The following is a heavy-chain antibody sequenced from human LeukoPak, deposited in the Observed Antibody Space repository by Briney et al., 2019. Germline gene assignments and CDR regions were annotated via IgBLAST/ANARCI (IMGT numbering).Heavy chain of an antibody. Sequence: GGSPRLSCAASGFTFDDYGMSWVRQAPGKGLEWVSGINWNGGSTGYADSVKGRFTISRDNAKNSLYLQMNSLRAEDTALYYCARQRDSSGYNYFDYWGQGTLVTVSS. CDR1: GFTFDDYG. CDR3: ARQRDSSGYNYFDY. D-gene: IGHD3-22*01. CDR2: INWNGGST. J-gene: IGHJ4*02. V-gene: IGHV3-20*04.